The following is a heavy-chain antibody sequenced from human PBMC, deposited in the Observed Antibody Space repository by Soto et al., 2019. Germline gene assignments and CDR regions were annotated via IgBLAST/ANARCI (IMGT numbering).Heavy chain of an antibody. CDR1: GYTLTELS. Sequence: ASVKVSCKVSGYTLTELSMHWVRQAPGKGLEWMGGVYPEDGETIYAQKFQGRVTMTEDTSTDTASMELSSLRSEDTAVYYCATDLLWGVGMGNCSSTSCYSGKADYWGQGTLVTVSS. CDR3: ATDLLWGVGMGNCSSTSCYSGKADY. CDR2: VYPEDGET. D-gene: IGHD2-2*01. J-gene: IGHJ4*02. V-gene: IGHV1-24*01.